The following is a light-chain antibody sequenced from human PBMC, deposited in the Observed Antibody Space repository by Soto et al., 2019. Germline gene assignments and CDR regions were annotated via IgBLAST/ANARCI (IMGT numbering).Light chain of an antibody. CDR2: AAS. J-gene: IGKJ1*01. Sequence: DIQMTQSPSSLSASVGDRVTITCRASQSISTNLNWFQQKPGKAPKLLIYAASSLQSGVPSRFSGSGSATEFILTISSLQPDDFATYYCQQYKDGAWTFGQGTKVDIK. CDR3: QQYKDGAWT. V-gene: IGKV1-39*01. CDR1: QSISTN.